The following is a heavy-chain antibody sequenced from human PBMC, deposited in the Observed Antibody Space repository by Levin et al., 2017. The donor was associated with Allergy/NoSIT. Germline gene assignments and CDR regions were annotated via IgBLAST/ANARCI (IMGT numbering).Heavy chain of an antibody. V-gene: IGHV4-31*03. J-gene: IGHJ3*02. CDR3: ARKRTVITDGGAFDT. CDR2: IYYSGTT. Sequence: KASETLSLTCTVSGGSISSGDYYWSWIRQHPGKGLEWIGYIYYSGTTYYNPSLESRVTISVDTSKSQFSLKLSSVTAADTAVYYCARKRTVITDGGAFDTWGQGTKVTVSS. D-gene: IGHD4-23*01. CDR1: GGSISSGDYY.